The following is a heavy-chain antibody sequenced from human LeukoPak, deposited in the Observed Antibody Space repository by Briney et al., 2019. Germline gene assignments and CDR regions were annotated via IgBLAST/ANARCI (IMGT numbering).Heavy chain of an antibody. Sequence: ASVKVSCKASGGTFSSYAISWVRQAPGQGLEWMGGIIPIFGTANYAQKFQGRVTITTDESTSTDYMELSNLRSEATAVYYGARERPLLTKVVGIAMGGGDAFDIWGQGTMVTVSS. CDR3: ARERPLLTKVVGIAMGGGDAFDI. CDR2: IIPIFGTA. J-gene: IGHJ3*02. V-gene: IGHV1-69*05. CDR1: GGTFSSYA. D-gene: IGHD2-21*01.